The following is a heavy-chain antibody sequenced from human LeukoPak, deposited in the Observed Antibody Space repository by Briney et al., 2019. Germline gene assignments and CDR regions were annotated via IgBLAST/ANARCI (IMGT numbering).Heavy chain of an antibody. CDR3: ARGWLQSFDY. CDR1: GFTFGDYA. V-gene: IGHV3-48*03. J-gene: IGHJ4*02. CDR2: ISSSATTI. D-gene: IGHD5-24*01. Sequence: GRSLRLSCTASGFTFGDYAMNWVRQAPGEGLEWLSYISSSATTIYYADSVKGRLTISRDNAKNSLYLQMYSLRAEDTAVYYCARGWLQSFDYWGQGTLVTVSS.